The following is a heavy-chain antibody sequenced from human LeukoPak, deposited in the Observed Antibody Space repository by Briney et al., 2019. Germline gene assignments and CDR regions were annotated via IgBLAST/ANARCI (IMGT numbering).Heavy chain of an antibody. CDR1: GASINSYY. J-gene: IGHJ5*02. Sequence: SETLSLTCTVSGASINSYYWSWIRQPPGKGLEWIGCIYDSGSTDYNPSLKSRVTISVDTSKNQFSLKLSSVTAADTAVYYCARGRFYSYGYWWFDPWGQGTLVTVSS. V-gene: IGHV4-59*12. CDR3: ARGRFYSYGYWWFDP. CDR2: IYDSGST. D-gene: IGHD5-18*01.